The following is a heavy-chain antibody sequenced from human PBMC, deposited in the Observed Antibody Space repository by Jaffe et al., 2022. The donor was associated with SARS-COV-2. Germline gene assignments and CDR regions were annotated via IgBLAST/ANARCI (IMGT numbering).Heavy chain of an antibody. CDR2: IYYSGST. CDR3: AGGESIVGATRPFYYYYYMDV. V-gene: IGHV4-59*01. D-gene: IGHD1-26*01. CDR1: GGSISSYY. Sequence: QVQLQESGPGLVKPSETLSLTCTVSGGSISSYYWSWVRQPPGKGLEWIGYIYYSGSTNYNPSLKSRVTISVDTSKNQFSLKLSSVTAADTAVYYCAGGESIVGATRPFYYYYYMDVWGKGTTVTVSS. J-gene: IGHJ6*03.